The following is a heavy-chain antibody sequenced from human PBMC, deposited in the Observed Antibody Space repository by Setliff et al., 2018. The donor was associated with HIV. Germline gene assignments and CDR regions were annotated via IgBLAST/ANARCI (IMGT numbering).Heavy chain of an antibody. J-gene: IGHJ3*02. V-gene: IGHV1-46*01. Sequence: ASVKVSCKASGYTFTSYYMNWVRQAPGQGLEWMGIINPSGGSSTYAQKFQGRVAMTRDTSTSTVYMELSGLRSEDTAVYYCARDRVRITIFGANDASDIWGQGTMVTVSS. D-gene: IGHD3-3*01. CDR1: GYTFTSYY. CDR3: ARDRVRITIFGANDASDI. CDR2: INPSGGSS.